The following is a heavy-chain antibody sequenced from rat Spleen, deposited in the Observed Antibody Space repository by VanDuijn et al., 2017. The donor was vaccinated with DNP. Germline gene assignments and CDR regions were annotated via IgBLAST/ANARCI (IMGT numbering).Heavy chain of an antibody. V-gene: IGHV2-32*01. CDR2: MWSDGDT. D-gene: IGHD4-3*01. CDR1: GFSLTSYH. Sequence: QVQLKESGPGLVQPSQTLSLTCTVSGFSLTSYHVHWVRQPPGKGLEWMGVMWSDGDTDYNSAIKSRLSISRDTSKSQVFLKINSMQTEDTSMYLCARMARGYYVMDAWGQGASVTVSS. J-gene: IGHJ4*01. CDR3: ARMARGYYVMDA.